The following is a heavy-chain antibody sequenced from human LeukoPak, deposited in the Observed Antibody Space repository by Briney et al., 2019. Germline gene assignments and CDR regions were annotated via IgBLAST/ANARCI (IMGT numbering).Heavy chain of an antibody. CDR1: GYTFTSYG. Sequence: ASVKVSCKASGYTFTSYGISWVRQAPGQGLERMGWISAYNGNTNYAQKLQGRVTMTTDTSTSTAYMELRSLRSDDTAVYYCARGHGSYSSGWYFGYWGQGTLVTVSS. V-gene: IGHV1-18*01. CDR3: ARGHGSYSSGWYFGY. CDR2: ISAYNGNT. D-gene: IGHD6-19*01. J-gene: IGHJ4*02.